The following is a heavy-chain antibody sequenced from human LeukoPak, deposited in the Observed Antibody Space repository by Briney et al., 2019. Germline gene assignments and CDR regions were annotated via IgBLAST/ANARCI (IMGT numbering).Heavy chain of an antibody. CDR1: GGSISSYH. J-gene: IGHJ3*02. D-gene: IGHD1-26*01. V-gene: IGHV4-59*01. Sequence: NSSETLSLTCTVSGGSISSYHWSWIRQPPGRGLEWIGYIYYSGSTNYNPSLKSRVTISVDTSKNQFSLKVSSVTAADTAVYYCARLVGATEAFDIWGQGTMVTVSS. CDR2: IYYSGST. CDR3: ARLVGATEAFDI.